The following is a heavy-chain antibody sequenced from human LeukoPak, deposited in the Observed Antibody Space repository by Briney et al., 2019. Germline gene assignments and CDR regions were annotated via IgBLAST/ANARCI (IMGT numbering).Heavy chain of an antibody. D-gene: IGHD2-8*02. CDR3: TTGNPQEY. V-gene: IGHV3-9*01. Sequence: PGGSLRLSCAASGFTFDDYAMHWVRQAPGKGLEWVSGISWNSGSIGYADSVKGRFTISRDNAKNSLYLQMNSLKSEDTAVYYCTTGNPQEYWGQGTLVTVSS. CDR2: ISWNSGSI. CDR1: GFTFDDYA. J-gene: IGHJ4*02.